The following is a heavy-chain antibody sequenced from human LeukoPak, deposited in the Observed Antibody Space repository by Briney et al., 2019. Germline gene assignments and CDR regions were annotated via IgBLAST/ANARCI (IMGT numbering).Heavy chain of an antibody. CDR3: AREALWFGDPTDY. CDR2: INTNTGNP. D-gene: IGHD3-10*01. CDR1: GYTFTTYT. J-gene: IGHJ4*02. V-gene: IGHV7-4-1*02. Sequence: ASVKVSCKASGYTFTTYTMHWVRQAPGQRLEWMGWINTNTGNPTYAQGFTGRFVFSLDTSVSTAYLQISSLKAEDTAVYYCAREALWFGDPTDYWGQGTLVTVSS.